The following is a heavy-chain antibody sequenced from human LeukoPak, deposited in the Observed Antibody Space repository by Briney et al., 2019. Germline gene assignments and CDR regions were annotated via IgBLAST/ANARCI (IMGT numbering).Heavy chain of an antibody. Sequence: QAGGSLRLSCAASGFTFSSYWMSWVRQAPGKGLEGVANIKQDGREKYYVDSVKGRFTISRDNAKNSLYLQMNSLRAEDTAVYYCARARFGSGWYDYYYYGMDVWGQGTTVTVSS. CDR1: GFTFSSYW. J-gene: IGHJ6*02. D-gene: IGHD6-19*01. CDR2: IKQDGREK. V-gene: IGHV3-7*01. CDR3: ARARFGSGWYDYYYYGMDV.